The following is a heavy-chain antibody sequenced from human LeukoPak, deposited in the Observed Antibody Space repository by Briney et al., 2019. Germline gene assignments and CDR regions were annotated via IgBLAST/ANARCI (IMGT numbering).Heavy chain of an antibody. V-gene: IGHV1-8*01. CDR1: GYTFTSYD. J-gene: IGHJ4*02. Sequence: VASVTVSYKASGYTFTSYDINWVRQATGQGLEWMGWMNPNSGNTGYAQKFQGRVTMTRNTSISTAYMELSSLRSEDTAVYYCARTRPRRGTMIVVVITTFDYWGQGTLVTVSS. CDR2: MNPNSGNT. D-gene: IGHD3-22*01. CDR3: ARTRPRRGTMIVVVITTFDY.